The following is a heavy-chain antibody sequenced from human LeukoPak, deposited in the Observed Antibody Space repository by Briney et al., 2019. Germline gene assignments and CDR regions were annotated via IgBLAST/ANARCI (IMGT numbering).Heavy chain of an antibody. V-gene: IGHV4-59*12. CDR1: GGSISSYY. J-gene: IGHJ4*02. CDR2: IYYSGST. CDR3: ARDVGWYVY. D-gene: IGHD6-19*01. Sequence: SETLSLTCTVSGGSISSYYWSWIRQPPGKGLEWIGYIYYSGSTNYNPSLKSRVTISVDTSKNQFSLKLSSVTAADTAVYYCARDVGWYVYWGQGTLVTVSS.